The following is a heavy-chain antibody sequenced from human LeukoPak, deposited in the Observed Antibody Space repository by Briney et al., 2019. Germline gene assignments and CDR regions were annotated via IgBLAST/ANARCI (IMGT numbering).Heavy chain of an antibody. J-gene: IGHJ4*02. CDR1: GFSFNSYW. CDR2: INKYGSEI. V-gene: IGHV3-7*01. CDR3: AREGYNWNYVAY. Sequence: HPGGSLLLSGAAPGFSFNSYWMSSVRQDPGKGLEWVANINKYGSEICYVDSVKGRFTISRDNAKKSLFLQMNSLRAEDTAVYYCAREGYNWNYVAYWGQGTLVTVSS. D-gene: IGHD1-20*01.